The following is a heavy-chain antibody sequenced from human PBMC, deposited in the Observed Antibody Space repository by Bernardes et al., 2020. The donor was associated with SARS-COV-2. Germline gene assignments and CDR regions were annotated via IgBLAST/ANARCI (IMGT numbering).Heavy chain of an antibody. CDR2: IYYSGST. CDR1: GGSISSYY. D-gene: IGHD3-9*01. CDR3: ARLNYDILTGYYNRREDYYYYGMDV. J-gene: IGHJ6*02. Sequence: SETLSLTCTVSGGSISSYYWSWIRQPPGKGLEWIGYIYYSGSTNYNPSLKSRVTISVDTSKNQFSLKLSSVTAADTAVYYCARLNYDILTGYYNRREDYYYYGMDVWGQGTTVTVSS. V-gene: IGHV4-59*01.